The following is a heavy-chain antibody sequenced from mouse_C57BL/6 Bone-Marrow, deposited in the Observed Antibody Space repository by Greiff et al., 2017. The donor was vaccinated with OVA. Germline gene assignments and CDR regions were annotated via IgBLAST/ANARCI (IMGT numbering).Heavy chain of an antibody. Sequence: QVQLKESGAELVRPGTSVKVSCKASGYAFTNYLIEWVKQRPGQGLEWIGVINPGSGGTNYNEKFKGKATLTADKSSSTAYMQLSSLTSEDSAVYFCARDWFAYWGQGTLVTVSA. CDR3: ARDWFAY. V-gene: IGHV1-54*01. J-gene: IGHJ3*01. CDR1: GYAFTNYL. CDR2: INPGSGGT.